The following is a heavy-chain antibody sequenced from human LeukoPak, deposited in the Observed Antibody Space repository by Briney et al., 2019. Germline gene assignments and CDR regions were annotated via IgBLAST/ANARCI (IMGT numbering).Heavy chain of an antibody. Sequence: GGSLRLSCEFSGIIFSPYAMNWVRQAPGKGLEWISYISGSSSGSTSITQYADSVKGRFTNSRDNAKNSLHLQMDSLSAEDTAVYYCARDFWSGYFTEDWGQGALVIVSS. CDR2: ISGSSSGSTSIT. V-gene: IGHV3-48*04. CDR1: GIIFSPYA. CDR3: ARDFWSGYFTED. J-gene: IGHJ4*02. D-gene: IGHD3-3*01.